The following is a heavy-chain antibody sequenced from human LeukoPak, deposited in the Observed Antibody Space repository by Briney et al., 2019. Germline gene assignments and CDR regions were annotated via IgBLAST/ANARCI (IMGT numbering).Heavy chain of an antibody. CDR3: AREDSGFFDY. V-gene: IGHV4-4*02. J-gene: IGHJ4*02. CDR1: GGSISSSNW. Sequence: PSGTLSLTCAVSGGSISSSNWWSWVRQPPGKGLEWIGYIYYSGSTYYNPSLRSRVTMSVDTSKNQFSLKLSSVIVADTAMYYCAREDSGFFDYWGQGTLVTVSS. D-gene: IGHD3-22*01. CDR2: IYYSGST.